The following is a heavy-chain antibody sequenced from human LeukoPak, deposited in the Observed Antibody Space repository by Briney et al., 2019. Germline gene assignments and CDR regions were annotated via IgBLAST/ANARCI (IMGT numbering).Heavy chain of an antibody. CDR2: MNPNSGNT. Sequence: ASVKVPCKASGYTFTSYDINWVRQATGQGLEWMGWMNPNSGNTGYAQKFQGRVTITRNTSISTAYMELSSLRSEDTAVYYCARVNLDYGDYVVSNWFDPWGQGTLVTVSS. CDR3: ARVNLDYGDYVVSNWFDP. V-gene: IGHV1-8*03. J-gene: IGHJ5*02. CDR1: GYTFTSYD. D-gene: IGHD4-17*01.